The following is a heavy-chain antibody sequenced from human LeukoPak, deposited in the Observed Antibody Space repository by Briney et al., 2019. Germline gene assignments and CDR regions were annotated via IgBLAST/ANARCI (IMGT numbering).Heavy chain of an antibody. CDR1: GGTFSSYA. D-gene: IGHD3-9*01. CDR2: IIPIFGTA. J-gene: IGHJ4*02. CDR3: ARDFLTGAGTFDY. V-gene: IGHV1-69*13. Sequence: ASVKVSCKASGGTFSSYAISWVRQAPGQGLEWMGGIIPIFGTANYAQKFQGRVTITADESTSTAYMELSSLRSEDTAVYYCARDFLTGAGTFDYWGQGTLVTVSS.